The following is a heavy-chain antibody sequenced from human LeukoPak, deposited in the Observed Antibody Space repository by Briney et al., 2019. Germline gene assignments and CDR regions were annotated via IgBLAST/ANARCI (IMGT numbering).Heavy chain of an antibody. V-gene: IGHV1-8*03. CDR3: ASDRGLNWFDP. Sequence: ASVKVSCKASGYTFTSYDINWLRQATAQGLEWMGWMNPDSGNTGYAQKFQGRVTITRNTSISTAYMELSSLRSEDTAVYYCASDRGLNWFDPWGQGTLVTVSS. D-gene: IGHD1-14*01. CDR2: MNPDSGNT. CDR1: GYTFTSYD. J-gene: IGHJ5*02.